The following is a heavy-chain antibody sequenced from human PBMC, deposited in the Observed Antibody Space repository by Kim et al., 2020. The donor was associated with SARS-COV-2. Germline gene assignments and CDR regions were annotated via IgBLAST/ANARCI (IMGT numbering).Heavy chain of an antibody. V-gene: IGHV1-8*01. CDR2: MNPNSGNT. Sequence: ASVKVSCKASGYTFTSYDINWVRQATGQGLEWMGWMNPNSGNTGYAQKFQGRVTMTRNTSISTAYMELSSLRSEDTAVYYCARVWYPRRRHYYYMDVWGKRDPG. CDR1: GYTFTSYD. J-gene: IGHJ6*03. D-gene: IGHD2-15*01. CDR3: ARVWYPRRRHYYYMDV.